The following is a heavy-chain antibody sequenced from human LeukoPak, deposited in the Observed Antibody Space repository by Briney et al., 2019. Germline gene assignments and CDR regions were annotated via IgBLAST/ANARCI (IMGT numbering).Heavy chain of an antibody. J-gene: IGHJ4*02. D-gene: IGHD2-2*01. CDR3: AVLTYQLLDYYFDY. CDR2: ISSGGSTI. V-gene: IGHV3-48*01. Sequence: GGPLRLFCAACGFIFSSYSMNWVRQAPGKGVEGVSYISSGGSTIYYADSVKGRFTISRDNAKNSLYLQMNSLRAEDTAVYYCAVLTYQLLDYYFDYWGQGTLVTVSS. CDR1: GFIFSSYS.